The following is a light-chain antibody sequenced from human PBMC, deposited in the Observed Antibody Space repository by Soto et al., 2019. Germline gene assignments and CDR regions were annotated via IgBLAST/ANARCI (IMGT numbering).Light chain of an antibody. CDR3: QQYSTLPHT. V-gene: IGKV3-20*01. Sequence: ENVLTQSPGTLSLSPGARATLSCRASQSVTNSFFAWYQQKPGQAPRLLIYGISSRATGIPDRFSGSGSGTAFTLTISRLEPEDFVVYFCQQYSTLPHTFGQGTKLEVK. J-gene: IGKJ2*01. CDR2: GIS. CDR1: QSVTNSF.